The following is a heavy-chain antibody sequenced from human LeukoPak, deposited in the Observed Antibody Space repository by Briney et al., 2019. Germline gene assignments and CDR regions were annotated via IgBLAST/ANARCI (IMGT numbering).Heavy chain of an antibody. J-gene: IGHJ5*02. CDR1: GFTFTSYA. D-gene: IGHD6-19*01. V-gene: IGHV3-23*01. CDR3: AKAGSGWYGDSPSES. Sequence: PGGSLRLSCAPPGFTFTSYAMTWVRQTPGEGLEWVSDITGSAHIQYYSNSVKGRLSISRHNSNNTRYLQINGLTAEDTAVYYGAKAGSGWYGDSPSESWGQGILVTVPS. CDR2: ITGSAHIQ.